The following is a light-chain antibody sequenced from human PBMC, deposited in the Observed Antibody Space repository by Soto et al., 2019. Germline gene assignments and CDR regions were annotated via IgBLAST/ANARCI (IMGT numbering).Light chain of an antibody. Sequence: EIVMTQSPATLSESPGERATLSCRASQSLSSNLAWYQQKRGQAPRLLIYGPSTRATGNPARFSGSGSETEFSLTISSLQSEECAVYYCQQYDKWPLTVGGGTKVEIK. V-gene: IGKV3-15*01. CDR2: GPS. CDR3: QQYDKWPLT. J-gene: IGKJ4*01. CDR1: QSLSSN.